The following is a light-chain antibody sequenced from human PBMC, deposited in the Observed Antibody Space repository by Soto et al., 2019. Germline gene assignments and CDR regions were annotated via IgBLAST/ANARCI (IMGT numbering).Light chain of an antibody. Sequence: EIVLTQSPGTLSLSPGERATLSCRASQSVSSSLAWYQQKPGQAPRLLIYGASSRATGIPDRFSGSGSGTDFTLTISRLEPEDFAVYYCQQYSSSPKTFGQGTKVDNK. V-gene: IGKV3-20*01. CDR2: GAS. CDR3: QQYSSSPKT. J-gene: IGKJ1*01. CDR1: QSVSSS.